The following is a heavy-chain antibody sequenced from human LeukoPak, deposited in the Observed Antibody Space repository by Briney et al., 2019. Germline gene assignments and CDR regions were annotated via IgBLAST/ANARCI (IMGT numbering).Heavy chain of an antibody. CDR2: INPSGGST. CDR3: ARVGAYCSSTSCLYYFDY. D-gene: IGHD2-2*01. V-gene: IGHV1-46*01. CDR1: GYTFTSYY. Sequence: ASVTVSCKASGYTFTSYYMHWVRQAPGQGLEWMGIINPSGGSTSYAQKFQGRVTMTRDMSTSTVYMELSSLRSEDTAVYYCARVGAYCSSTSCLYYFDYWGQGTLVTVSS. J-gene: IGHJ4*02.